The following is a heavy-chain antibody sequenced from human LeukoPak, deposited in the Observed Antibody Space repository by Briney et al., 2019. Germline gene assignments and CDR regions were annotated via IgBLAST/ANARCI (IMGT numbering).Heavy chain of an antibody. D-gene: IGHD3-9*01. CDR2: ISDDGRNK. Sequence: AGGSLRLSCAASGFSFISYGMHWVRQAPGKGLEGVGVISDDGRNKKYADSVKGRFTISRDNSKDTLYLQMNSLRAEDTAVYYCAKCYDILTGYYAVPDYWGQGTLVTVSS. J-gene: IGHJ4*02. CDR3: AKCYDILTGYYAVPDY. V-gene: IGHV3-30*18. CDR1: GFSFISYG.